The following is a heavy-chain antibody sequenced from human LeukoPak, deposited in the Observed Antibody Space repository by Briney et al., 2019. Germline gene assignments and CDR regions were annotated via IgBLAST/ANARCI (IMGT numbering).Heavy chain of an antibody. CDR3: ARQYNYAHDY. V-gene: IGHV3-23*01. CDR2: ISGSGGST. Sequence: GGSLRLSCAASGFTFSSYAISWVRQAPGKGLEWVSAISGSGGSTYYADSVEGRFTISRDNAKNTLYLQMNSLRAEDTAVYFCARQYNYAHDYWGQGTLVTVSS. J-gene: IGHJ4*02. D-gene: IGHD5-18*01. CDR1: GFTFSSYA.